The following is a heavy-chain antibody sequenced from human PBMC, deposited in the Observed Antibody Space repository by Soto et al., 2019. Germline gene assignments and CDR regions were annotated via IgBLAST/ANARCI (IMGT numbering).Heavy chain of an antibody. CDR3: VRARYNWKGGFDY. Sequence: QVQLVQSGAEVKKPGASVKVSCKASGYTFTGYYMHWVRQAPGQGLEWMGWINPNSGGTNYAQKFQGWVTMTRDTSISTAYMELSRLRSDDTAVYYCVRARYNWKGGFDYWGQGTLVTVSS. J-gene: IGHJ4*02. CDR1: GYTFTGYY. CDR2: INPNSGGT. D-gene: IGHD1-20*01. V-gene: IGHV1-2*04.